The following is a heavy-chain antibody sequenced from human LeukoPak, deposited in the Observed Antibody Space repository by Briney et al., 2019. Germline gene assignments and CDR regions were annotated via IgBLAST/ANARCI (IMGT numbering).Heavy chain of an antibody. J-gene: IGHJ1*01. Sequence: GASVKVSCKASGYTFTGYYMHWVRQAPGQGLEWMGWINPNSGGTNYAQKFQGRVTMTRDTSISTAYMELSRLRSDDTAVYYCARVPDIVVVPAAQPIEYFQHWGQGTLVTVSS. CDR3: ARVPDIVVVPAAQPIEYFQH. CDR1: GYTFTGYY. CDR2: INPNSGGT. V-gene: IGHV1-2*02. D-gene: IGHD2-2*01.